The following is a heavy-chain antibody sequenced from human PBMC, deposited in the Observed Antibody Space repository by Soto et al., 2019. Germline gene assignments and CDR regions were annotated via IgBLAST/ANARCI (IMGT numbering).Heavy chain of an antibody. Sequence: SETLSLTCTVSGGSVSSGSYYWSWIRQPPGKGLEWIGYIYYSGSTNYNPSLKSRVTISVDTSKNQFSLKLSSVTAADTAVYYCARVTGYYDSSGYYGNHYYYYGMDVWGQGTTVTVSS. D-gene: IGHD3-22*01. CDR2: IYYSGST. CDR1: GGSVSSGSYY. V-gene: IGHV4-61*01. CDR3: ARVTGYYDSSGYYGNHYYYYGMDV. J-gene: IGHJ6*02.